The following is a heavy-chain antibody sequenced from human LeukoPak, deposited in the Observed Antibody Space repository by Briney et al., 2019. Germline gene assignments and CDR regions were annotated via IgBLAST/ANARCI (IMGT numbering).Heavy chain of an antibody. V-gene: IGHV3-23*01. CDR3: AKAYGSGSYYHFDY. J-gene: IGHJ4*02. Sequence: PGGSLRLSCAASGFTFSSHAMSWVRQALGKGLEWVSHISGSGGSTYYADSVKGRFTISRDNSKNTLYLQINSLRAEDTAVYYCAKAYGSGSYYHFDYWGQGTLVTVSS. D-gene: IGHD3-10*01. CDR2: ISGSGGST. CDR1: GFTFSSHA.